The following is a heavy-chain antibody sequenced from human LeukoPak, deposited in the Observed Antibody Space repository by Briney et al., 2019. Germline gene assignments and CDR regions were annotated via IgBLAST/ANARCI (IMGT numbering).Heavy chain of an antibody. V-gene: IGHV3-23*01. CDR2: ISGSGGST. D-gene: IGHD2-2*02. CDR1: GFTFSSYA. Sequence: PGGSLRLSCAASGFTFSSYAMSWARQAPGKGLEWVSAISGSGGSTYYADSVKGRFTISRDNSKNTLYLQMNSLRAEDTAVYYCAKSQLLYRYYGMDVWGQGTTVTVSS. J-gene: IGHJ6*02. CDR3: AKSQLLYRYYGMDV.